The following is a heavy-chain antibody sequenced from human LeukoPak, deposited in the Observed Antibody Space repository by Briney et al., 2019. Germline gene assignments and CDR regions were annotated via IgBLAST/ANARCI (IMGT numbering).Heavy chain of an antibody. Sequence: GGSLRLSCAASGFTFSSYAMSWVRQAPGKGLEWVSAISGSGDSTYYGDSVKGRFTISRDNSKNTLYLQMNSLRAEDTAVYYCAKTRPLDSSSWSHGDYWGQGALVTVSS. CDR2: ISGSGDST. J-gene: IGHJ4*02. D-gene: IGHD6-13*01. V-gene: IGHV3-23*01. CDR1: GFTFSSYA. CDR3: AKTRPLDSSSWSHGDY.